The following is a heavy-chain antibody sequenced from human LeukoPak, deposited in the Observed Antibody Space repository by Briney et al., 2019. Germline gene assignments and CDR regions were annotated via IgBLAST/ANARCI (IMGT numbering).Heavy chain of an antibody. D-gene: IGHD3-10*01. J-gene: IGHJ6*03. V-gene: IGHV1-2*02. CDR1: GYTFTGYY. CDR3: ARDRYYGSGSYYQLDYYMDV. Sequence: ASVKVSCKASGYTFTGYYMHWVRQAPGQGLEWMGWINPNSGGTNYAQKFQGRVTMTRDTSISTAYMELSRLRSDDTAVYYCARDRYYGSGSYYQLDYYMDVWGKGTTVTVSS. CDR2: INPNSGGT.